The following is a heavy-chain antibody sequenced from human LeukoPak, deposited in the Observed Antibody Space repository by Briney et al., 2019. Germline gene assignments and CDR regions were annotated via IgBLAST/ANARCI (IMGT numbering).Heavy chain of an antibody. CDR2: ISGSGGST. V-gene: IGHV3-23*01. J-gene: IGHJ4*02. CDR3: AKEHERPTPSILSY. D-gene: IGHD1-1*01. CDR1: GFSFSSYA. Sequence: GRSLRLSCAASGFSFSSYAMSWVRQAPGKGLEWVSAISGSGGSTYYADSVKGRFTISRDNSKNTLYLQMNSLRAEDTAVYYCAKEHERPTPSILSYWGQGTLVTVSS.